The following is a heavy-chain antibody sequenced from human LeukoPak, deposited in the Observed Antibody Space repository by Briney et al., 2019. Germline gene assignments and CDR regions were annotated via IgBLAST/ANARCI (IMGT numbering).Heavy chain of an antibody. V-gene: IGHV3-13*01. CDR2: IGVTGDT. D-gene: IGHD5-18*01. J-gene: IGHJ4*02. CDR1: GFTFSKDD. CDR3: ARDRSYGRRNYFDY. Sequence: GGSLRLSCAASGFTFSKDDFHWVRQAPGKGLEWVAAIGVTGDTYYADSVKGRFTISRDNAKNSLYLQMNSLRAEDTAVYYCARDRSYGRRNYFDYWGQGTLVTVSS.